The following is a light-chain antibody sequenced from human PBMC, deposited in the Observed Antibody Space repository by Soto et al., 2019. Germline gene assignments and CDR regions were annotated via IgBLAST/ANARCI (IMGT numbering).Light chain of an antibody. CDR1: QSISNS. V-gene: IGKV1-5*03. CDR2: RAS. CDR3: QQYNSYLIT. Sequence: DIKMTQTPSTRYASVGDRVTMTCRASQSISNSLAWYQQKPGKAPKLLIYRASALQRGGSSRFSGSGSGTEVTLTISSLQPDDFATYYCQQYNSYLITVGQGTRLEI. J-gene: IGKJ5*01.